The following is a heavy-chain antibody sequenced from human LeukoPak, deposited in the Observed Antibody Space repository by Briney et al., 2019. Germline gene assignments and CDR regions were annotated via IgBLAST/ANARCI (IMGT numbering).Heavy chain of an antibody. Sequence: GGSLRLSCVGSGFTFSNHALHWVRQFPGKRLEYVSAISNNGRSTHYTDSVKGRFTVSRDNSKETVYLQLGSLRPEDTALYYRARGLSGAPDYWGRGTLVTVSS. J-gene: IGHJ1*01. CDR3: ARGLSGAPDY. D-gene: IGHD3-10*01. V-gene: IGHV3-64*02. CDR2: ISNNGRST. CDR1: GFTFSNHA.